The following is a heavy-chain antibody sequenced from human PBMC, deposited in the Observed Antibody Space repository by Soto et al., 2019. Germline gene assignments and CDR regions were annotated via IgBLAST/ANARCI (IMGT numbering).Heavy chain of an antibody. CDR3: ARGGIGVPGAFDI. CDR2: IYSGGST. D-gene: IGHD6-19*01. J-gene: IGHJ3*02. CDR1: GFTVSSNY. Sequence: GGSLRLSCAASGFTVSSNYMSWVRQAPGKGLEWVSVIYSGGSTYYADSVKGRFTISRHNSKNTLYLQMNSLRAEDTAVYYCARGGIGVPGAFDIWGQGTMVTVSS. V-gene: IGHV3-53*04.